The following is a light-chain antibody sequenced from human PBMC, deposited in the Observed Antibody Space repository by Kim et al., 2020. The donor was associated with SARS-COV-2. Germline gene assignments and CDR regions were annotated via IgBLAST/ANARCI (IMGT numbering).Light chain of an antibody. CDR2: KAS. Sequence: DIQMTQSPSTLSASVGDRVTITCRASQSITSWLAWYQQRPGKAPKLLIYKASTLESGVPSRFSGSGSGTEFTLTITGLQPDDFATYYFQQYDTYWTFGQGTKVDIK. V-gene: IGKV1-5*03. CDR1: QSITSW. CDR3: QQYDTYWT. J-gene: IGKJ1*01.